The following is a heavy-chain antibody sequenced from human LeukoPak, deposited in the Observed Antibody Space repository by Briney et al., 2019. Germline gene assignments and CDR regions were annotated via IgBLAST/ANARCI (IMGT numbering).Heavy chain of an antibody. CDR1: GYTFTSYD. V-gene: IGHV1-8*03. CDR2: MNPNSGNT. J-gene: IGHJ3*02. Sequence: ASVKASCKASGYTFTSYDTNGVRQATGQGLEWMGWMNPNSGNTGYAQKFQGRVTITRNTSISTAYMELSSLRSEDTAVYYCASQAYYYDGATAFDIWGQGTMVIVSS. CDR3: ASQAYYYDGATAFDI. D-gene: IGHD3-22*01.